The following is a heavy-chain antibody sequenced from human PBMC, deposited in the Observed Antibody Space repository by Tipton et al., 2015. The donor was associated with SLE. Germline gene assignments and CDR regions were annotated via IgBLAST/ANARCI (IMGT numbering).Heavy chain of an antibody. J-gene: IGHJ4*02. Sequence: SLRLSCAASGFTFDDYAMHWVRQAPGKGLEWVSGISWNSGSIGYADSVKGRFTISRDNAKNSLFLQMNSLRVEDTAAYYCALGFAANWGQGTLVTVSS. CDR3: ALGFAAN. V-gene: IGHV3-9*01. CDR1: GFTFDDYA. CDR2: ISWNSGSI. D-gene: IGHD3-16*01.